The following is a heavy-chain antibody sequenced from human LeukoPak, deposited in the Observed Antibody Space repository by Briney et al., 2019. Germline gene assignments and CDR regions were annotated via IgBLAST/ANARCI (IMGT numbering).Heavy chain of an antibody. CDR1: GFTFSSYA. CDR2: ISGSGGGT. CDR3: AMALDY. J-gene: IGHJ4*02. Sequence: GGSLRPSCAASGFTFSSYAMSWVRQAPGKGLEWVSAISGSGGGTYYADSVKGRFTISRDNSKNTLYLQMDRLRVEDTPVYYCAMALDYWGQGTLVTVSS. V-gene: IGHV3-23*01.